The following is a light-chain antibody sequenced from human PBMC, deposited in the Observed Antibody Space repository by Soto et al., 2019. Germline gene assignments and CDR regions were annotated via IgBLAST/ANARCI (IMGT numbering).Light chain of an antibody. Sequence: EILIAQSPATLSVSTGEGATVACRASQTVSRNLAWYQQRPGQSPRLLIYDISNTAAGVPARLSGGGSETEFTLTIRSLQSEDFAVYFCQQYNNWPSFGQGTRLEI. CDR1: QTVSRN. J-gene: IGKJ5*01. CDR3: QQYNNWPS. V-gene: IGKV3-15*01. CDR2: DIS.